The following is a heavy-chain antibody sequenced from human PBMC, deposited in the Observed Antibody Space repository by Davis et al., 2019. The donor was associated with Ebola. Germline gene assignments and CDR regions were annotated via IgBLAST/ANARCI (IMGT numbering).Heavy chain of an antibody. D-gene: IGHD3-16*02. J-gene: IGHJ3*02. V-gene: IGHV3-53*05. CDR3: ARDLMFGGVIVIHAFDI. CDR2: LYSDGST. Sequence: GGSLRLSCAASGFSVSSNYMSWVRQAPGKGLEWVSLLYSDGSTYYADSVKGRFTISRDNSKNTLYLQMSSLRAEETAVYYCARDLMFGGVIVIHAFDIWGQGTMVTVSS. CDR1: GFSVSSNY.